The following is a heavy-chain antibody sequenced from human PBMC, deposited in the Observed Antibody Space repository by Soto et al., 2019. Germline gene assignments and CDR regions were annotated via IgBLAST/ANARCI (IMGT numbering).Heavy chain of an antibody. Sequence: SETLSLTCAVYGGSFSGYYWSWIRQPPGKGLEWIGEINHSGSTNYNPSLKSRVTISVDTSKNQFSLKLSSVTAADTAVYYCAAGRSAVAGYNWFGPWGQGTLVTVSS. CDR1: GGSFSGYY. J-gene: IGHJ5*02. V-gene: IGHV4-34*01. D-gene: IGHD6-19*01. CDR2: INHSGST. CDR3: AAGRSAVAGYNWFGP.